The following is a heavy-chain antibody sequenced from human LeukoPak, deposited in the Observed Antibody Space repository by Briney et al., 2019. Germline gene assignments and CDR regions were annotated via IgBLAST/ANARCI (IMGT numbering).Heavy chain of an antibody. V-gene: IGHV1-46*01. CDR2: INPRDDSS. Sequence: ASVKVSWKASGYTFINYYIHWVRQAPGQGLEWMGIINPRDDSSSYAQKFQGRVTMTRDTSTSTVYMELSSLRFEDTAVYYCERAIYCSGGSCHWEFDYWGQGTLVTVSS. CDR3: ERAIYCSGGSCHWEFDY. CDR1: GYTFINYY. D-gene: IGHD2-15*01. J-gene: IGHJ4*02.